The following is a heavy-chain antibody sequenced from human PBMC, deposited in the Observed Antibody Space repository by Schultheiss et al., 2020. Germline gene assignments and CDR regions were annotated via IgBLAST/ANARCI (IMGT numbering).Heavy chain of an antibody. CDR2: IYHSGST. Sequence: SETLSLTCAVSGGSISSSNWWSWVRQPPGKGLEWIGEIYHSGSTNYNPSLKSRVTISVDKSKNQFSLKLSSVTAADTAVYYCAKRSNYPKYYYFDYWGQGTLVNVSS. CDR1: GGSISSSNW. J-gene: IGHJ4*02. V-gene: IGHV4-4*02. D-gene: IGHD5-24*01. CDR3: AKRSNYPKYYYFDY.